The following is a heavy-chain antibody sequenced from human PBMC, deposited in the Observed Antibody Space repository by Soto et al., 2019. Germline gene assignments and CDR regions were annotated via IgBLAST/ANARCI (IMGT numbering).Heavy chain of an antibody. CDR2: INAGNGNT. J-gene: IGHJ4*02. V-gene: IGHV1-3*01. CDR1: GYTFTSYA. CDR3: ARALVRGVIRFDY. Sequence: ASVKVSCKASGYTFTSYARHWVRQAPGQRLEWMGWINAGNGNTKYSQKFQGRVTITRDTSASTAYMELSSLRSEDTAVYYCARALVRGVIRFDYWGQGTLVTVSS. D-gene: IGHD3-10*01.